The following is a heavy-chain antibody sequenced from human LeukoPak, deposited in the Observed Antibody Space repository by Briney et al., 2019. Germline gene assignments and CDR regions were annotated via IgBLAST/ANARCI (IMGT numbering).Heavy chain of an antibody. J-gene: IGHJ4*02. CDR3: ARDFIVGAKGRLDY. D-gene: IGHD1-26*01. Sequence: GASVKVSCKASGYTFTGYYMHWVRQAPGQGLEWMGWINPNSGGTNYAQKFQGRVTMTRDTSISTAYMELSRLRSDDTAVYYCARDFIVGAKGRLDYWGQGTLVTVSS. CDR1: GYTFTGYY. CDR2: INPNSGGT. V-gene: IGHV1-2*02.